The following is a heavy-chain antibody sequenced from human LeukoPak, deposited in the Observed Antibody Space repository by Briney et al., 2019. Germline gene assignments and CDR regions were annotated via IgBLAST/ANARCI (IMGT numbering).Heavy chain of an antibody. Sequence: GGFLRLSCAASGFTFSDYYMSWIRQARGKGLEWVSYIISSGSTISYADSVEGRFTISRDNDKNSLYLQMNSLRAEDTAVYYCARDRAGYSYGRGFDYWGQGTLVTVSS. D-gene: IGHD5-18*01. CDR2: IISSGSTI. J-gene: IGHJ4*02. CDR1: GFTFSDYY. V-gene: IGHV3-11*04. CDR3: ARDRAGYSYGRGFDY.